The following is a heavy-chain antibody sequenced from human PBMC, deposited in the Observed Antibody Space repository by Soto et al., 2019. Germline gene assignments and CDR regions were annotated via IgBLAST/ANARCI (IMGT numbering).Heavy chain of an antibody. J-gene: IGHJ5*02. Sequence: ASVKVSCKASGYTFTGYYMHWVRQAPGQGLEWMGWINPNSGGTNYAQKFQGWVTMTRDTSISTAYMELSRLRSDDTAVYYCEIETYDSSGYYSEGNWFDPWGQGTLVTVSS. V-gene: IGHV1-2*04. CDR3: EIETYDSSGYYSEGNWFDP. D-gene: IGHD3-22*01. CDR2: INPNSGGT. CDR1: GYTFTGYY.